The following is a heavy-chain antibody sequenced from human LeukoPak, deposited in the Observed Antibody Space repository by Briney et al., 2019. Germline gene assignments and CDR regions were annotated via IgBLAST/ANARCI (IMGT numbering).Heavy chain of an antibody. J-gene: IGHJ5*02. V-gene: IGHV1-46*01. D-gene: IGHD3-22*01. CDR3: ARGTPMIVGPSGWFDP. CDR2: INPSGGST. Sequence: GASVKVSCEASGYTFTSYYMHWVRQAPGQGLEWMGIINPSGGSTSYAQKFQGRVTMTRDMSTSTVYMELSSLRSEDTAVYYCARGTPMIVGPSGWFDPWGQGTLVTVSS. CDR1: GYTFTSYY.